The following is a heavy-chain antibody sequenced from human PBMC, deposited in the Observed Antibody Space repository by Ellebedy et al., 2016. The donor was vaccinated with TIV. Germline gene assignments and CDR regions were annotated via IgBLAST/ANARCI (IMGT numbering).Heavy chain of an antibody. CDR1: GFIVSDYF. J-gene: IGHJ5*02. V-gene: IGHV3-66*01. CDR2: IYKDGGT. CDR3: ARDPGGGGSFGDNWFDP. D-gene: IGHD1-1*01. Sequence: GESLKISCAASGFIVSDYFMSWVRQAPGKGLEWVSIIYKDGGTNYTESVEGRFTVSRDNSMNTLYLQMNSLRAEDSAVYYCARDPGGGGSFGDNWFDPWGQGTLVTVSS.